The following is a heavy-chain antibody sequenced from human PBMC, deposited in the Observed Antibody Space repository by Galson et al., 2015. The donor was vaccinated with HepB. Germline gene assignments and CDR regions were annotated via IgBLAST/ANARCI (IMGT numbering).Heavy chain of an antibody. D-gene: IGHD4-23*01. CDR2: ISAYNGNT. J-gene: IGHJ6*02. Sequence: SVKVSCKASGYTFTSYDISWVRQAPGQGLEWMGWISAYNGNTNYAQKLQDRVTMAIDTSTTTAYMELRSLRSDDTAVYYCAGTYGGNLLGMDVWGQGTTVTVSS. CDR3: AGTYGGNLLGMDV. V-gene: IGHV1-18*04. CDR1: GYTFTSYD.